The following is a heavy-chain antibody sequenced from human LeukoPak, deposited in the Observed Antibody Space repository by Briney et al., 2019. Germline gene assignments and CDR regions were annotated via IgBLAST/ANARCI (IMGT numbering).Heavy chain of an antibody. Sequence: GGSLRLSCAAAGFTVSNNYMSWVRQAPGKGLEWVSVIYSGGSTYYADSVKGRFTISRDTSKNTLSLQMNSLRAEDTAVYYCASLSLGHYWGQGTLVTVSS. CDR2: IYSGGST. D-gene: IGHD6-6*01. CDR1: GFTVSNNY. CDR3: ASLSLGHY. J-gene: IGHJ4*02. V-gene: IGHV3-53*01.